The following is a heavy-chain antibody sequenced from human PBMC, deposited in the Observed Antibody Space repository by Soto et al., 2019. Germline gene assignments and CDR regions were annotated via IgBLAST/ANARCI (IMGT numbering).Heavy chain of an antibody. CDR3: ARQAYSSSPIDY. CDR1: GGSISSYY. Sequence: SETLSLTCTVSGGSISSYYWSWIRQPPGKGLEWIGYIYYSGSTNYNPSLKSRVTISVDTSKNQFSLKLSSVTAADTAVYYCARQAYSSSPIDYWGKGTTVTVSS. CDR2: IYYSGST. V-gene: IGHV4-59*08. J-gene: IGHJ6*04. D-gene: IGHD6-6*01.